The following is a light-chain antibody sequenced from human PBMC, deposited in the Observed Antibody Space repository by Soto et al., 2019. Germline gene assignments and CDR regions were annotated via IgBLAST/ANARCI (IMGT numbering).Light chain of an antibody. J-gene: IGKJ1*01. CDR2: GAS. CDR3: QQYGSSPTWT. V-gene: IGKV3-20*01. Sequence: ELVLTQSPGTLSLSPGERATLSCRASQIVTTQLAWYQQKPGQAPRLIIHGASTRATGIPDRFSGSGSGTDFTLTISRLEPEDSAVYYCQQYGSSPTWTFGQGTKVDIK. CDR1: QIVTTQ.